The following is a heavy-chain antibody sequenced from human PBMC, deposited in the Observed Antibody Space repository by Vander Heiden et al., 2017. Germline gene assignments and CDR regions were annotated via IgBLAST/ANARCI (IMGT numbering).Heavy chain of an antibody. CDR2: INPSDGST. J-gene: IGHJ4*02. Sequence: QVLLVQSAAEVKMSGASVKFSSKASGYTFTSYYMHWVRQAPGPGLEWMGIINPSDGSTSYTQKFQGRVTMTRDTSTSTVYMELSGLTSEDTALYYCARESLAGTKYFDYWGQGTLVTVSS. CDR3: ARESLAGTKYFDY. D-gene: IGHD6-19*01. CDR1: GYTFTSYY. V-gene: IGHV1-46*01.